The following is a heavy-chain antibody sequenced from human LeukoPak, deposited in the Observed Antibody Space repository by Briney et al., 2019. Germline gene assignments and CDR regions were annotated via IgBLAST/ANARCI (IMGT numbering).Heavy chain of an antibody. CDR3: AILSPPIAY. CDR2: ISYDGSNK. CDR1: GFTFSRYG. Sequence: GGSLRLSCAASGFTFSRYGMHWVRQAPGKGLEWGAVISYDGSNKYYADSVKGRFTISRDNSKNTLYLQMTSLRADDTAVYYCAILSPPIAYWGQGTLVTVSS. V-gene: IGHV3-30*03. J-gene: IGHJ4*02.